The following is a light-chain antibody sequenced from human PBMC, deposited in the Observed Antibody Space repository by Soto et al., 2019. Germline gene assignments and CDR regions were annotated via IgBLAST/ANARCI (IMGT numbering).Light chain of an antibody. CDR2: QAT. J-gene: IGKJ2*01. Sequence: DIQMTQSPSTLSASVGDRVTITCRASQSISSWLAWYQQKPGKAPKLLIYQATSLESGVPSRFSGSGTGTEFTLNISSLQPDDFATYYCQQYNSYSPYTFGQGTKLEIK. V-gene: IGKV1-5*03. CDR3: QQYNSYSPYT. CDR1: QSISSW.